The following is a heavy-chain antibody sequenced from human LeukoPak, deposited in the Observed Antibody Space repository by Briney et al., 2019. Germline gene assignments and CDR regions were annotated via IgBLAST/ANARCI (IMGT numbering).Heavy chain of an antibody. V-gene: IGHV3-21*01. CDR2: ISSSSSYI. Sequence: GGSLRLSCAASGFTFSSYSMNWVRQAPGKGLEWVSSISSSSSYIYYADSVKGRFTISRDNSKNTLYLQMNSLRAEDTAVYHCAKDLNYDILTGYSNFDYWGQGTLVTVSS. J-gene: IGHJ4*02. D-gene: IGHD3-9*01. CDR3: AKDLNYDILTGYSNFDY. CDR1: GFTFSSYS.